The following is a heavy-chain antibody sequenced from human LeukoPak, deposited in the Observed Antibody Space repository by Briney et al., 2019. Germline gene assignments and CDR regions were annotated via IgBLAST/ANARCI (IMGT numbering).Heavy chain of an antibody. Sequence: ASVKVPCKASGYTFTSYDINWVRQATGQGLEWMGWMNPNSGNTGYAQKFQGRVTMTRNTSISTAYMELSSLRSEDTAVYYCARGVGYCSGGSCYHIKFDYWGQGTLVTVSS. CDR1: GYTFTSYD. CDR3: ARGVGYCSGGSCYHIKFDY. V-gene: IGHV1-8*01. D-gene: IGHD2-15*01. CDR2: MNPNSGNT. J-gene: IGHJ4*02.